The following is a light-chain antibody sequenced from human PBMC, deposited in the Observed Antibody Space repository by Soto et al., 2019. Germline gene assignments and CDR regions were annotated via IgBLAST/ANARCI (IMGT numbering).Light chain of an antibody. CDR2: DAS. Sequence: EIVLKQSPDTLSLSPGERATLSCRASQSVRSNYLAWYQQKPGQAPRFLIYDASSRATGIPDRFSGSGSGIYFTLTISRLEPEDFAVYYCQQYGSTPLTFGGGTKVDIK. CDR3: QQYGSTPLT. J-gene: IGKJ4*01. V-gene: IGKV3-20*01. CDR1: QSVRSNY.